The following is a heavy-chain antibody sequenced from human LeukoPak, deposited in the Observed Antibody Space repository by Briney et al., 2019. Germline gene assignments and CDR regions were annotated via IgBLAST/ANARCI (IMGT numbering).Heavy chain of an antibody. J-gene: IGHJ4*02. CDR3: ARGQTPTDYSSFDY. V-gene: IGHV3-23*01. CDR1: GFTFSSYG. CDR2: ISGSGSST. D-gene: IGHD2-15*01. Sequence: GGTLRLSCAASGFTFSSYGMSWVRQAPGKGLEWVSAISGSGSSTNYADPVKGRFTISRDNSKNTLYLQMNSLRVEDTAVYYCARGQTPTDYSSFDYWGQGTLVTVSS.